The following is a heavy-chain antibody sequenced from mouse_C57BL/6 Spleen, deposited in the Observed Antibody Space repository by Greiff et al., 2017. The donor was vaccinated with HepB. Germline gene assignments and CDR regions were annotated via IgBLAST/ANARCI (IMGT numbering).Heavy chain of an antibody. CDR3: ARGNDDDDGFAY. Sequence: VHVKQSGAELVKPGASVKLSCTASGFNIKDYYMHWVKQRTEQGLEWIGRIDPEDGETKYAPKFQGKATITADTSSNTAYLQLSSLTSEDTAVYYCARGNDDDDGFAYWGQGTLVTVSA. CDR1: GFNIKDYY. J-gene: IGHJ3*01. V-gene: IGHV14-2*01. D-gene: IGHD2-4*01. CDR2: IDPEDGET.